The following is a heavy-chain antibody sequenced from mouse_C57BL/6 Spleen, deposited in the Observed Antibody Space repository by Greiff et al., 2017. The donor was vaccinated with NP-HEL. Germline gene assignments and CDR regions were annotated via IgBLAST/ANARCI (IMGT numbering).Heavy chain of an antibody. Sequence: EVKLQESGPGLVKPSQSLSLTCSVTGYSITSGYYWNWIRQFPGNKLEWMGYISYDGSNNYNPSLKNRISITRDTSKNQFFLKLNSVTTEDTATYYCARADYDYDPFYAMDYWGQGTSVTVSS. CDR2: ISYDGSN. V-gene: IGHV3-6*01. CDR1: GYSITSGYY. CDR3: ARADYDYDPFYAMDY. J-gene: IGHJ4*01. D-gene: IGHD2-4*01.